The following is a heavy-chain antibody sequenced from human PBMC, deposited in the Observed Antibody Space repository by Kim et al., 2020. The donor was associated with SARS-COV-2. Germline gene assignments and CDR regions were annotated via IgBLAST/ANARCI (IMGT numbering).Heavy chain of an antibody. D-gene: IGHD3-10*01. J-gene: IGHJ3*02. Sequence: GGSLRLSCAASGFTFSSYAMSWVRQAPGKGLEWVSAISGSGGSTYYADSVKGRFTISRDNSKNTLYLQMNSLRAEDTAVYYCAKSQAYYYGSGSYDAFDIWGQGTMVTVSS. CDR2: ISGSGGST. V-gene: IGHV3-23*01. CDR3: AKSQAYYYGSGSYDAFDI. CDR1: GFTFSSYA.